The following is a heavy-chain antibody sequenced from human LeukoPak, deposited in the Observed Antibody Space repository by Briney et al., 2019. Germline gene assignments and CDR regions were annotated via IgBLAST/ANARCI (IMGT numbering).Heavy chain of an antibody. CDR1: GYTFTGYY. J-gene: IGHJ6*03. V-gene: IGHV1-2*02. CDR3: ARDNYYGSGRIKDYYYYYMDV. Sequence: ASVKVSCKASGYTFTGYYMHWVRQAPGQGLEWMGWINPNSGGTNYAQKFQGRVTMTRDTSISTAYMELSRLRSDDTAVYYCARDNYYGSGRIKDYYYYYMDVWGKGTTVTVSS. D-gene: IGHD3-10*01. CDR2: INPNSGGT.